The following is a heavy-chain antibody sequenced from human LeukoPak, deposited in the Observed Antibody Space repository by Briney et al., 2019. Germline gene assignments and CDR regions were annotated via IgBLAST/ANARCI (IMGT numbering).Heavy chain of an antibody. CDR3: ARHSGVFSGAAFDI. CDR2: IYYSGST. CDR1: GGSISSYY. D-gene: IGHD2-21*01. Sequence: SETLSLTCTVSGGSISSYYWSWIRQPSGKGLEWIGYIYYSGSTNYNPSLKSRVTISVDTSKNQFSLKLSSVTAADTAVYYCARHSGVFSGAAFDIWGQGTMVTVSS. V-gene: IGHV4-59*08. J-gene: IGHJ3*02.